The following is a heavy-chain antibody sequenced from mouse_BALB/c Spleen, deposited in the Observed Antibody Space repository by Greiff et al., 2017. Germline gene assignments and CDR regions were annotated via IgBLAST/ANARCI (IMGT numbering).Heavy chain of an antibody. CDR1: GFTFSSYA. CDR2: ISSGGSYT. J-gene: IGHJ4*01. CDR3: ARPGGNYEAMDY. D-gene: IGHD2-1*01. V-gene: IGHV5-9-3*01. Sequence: EVQVVESGGGLVKPGGSLKLSCAASGFTFSSYAMSWVRQTPEKRLEWVATISSGGSYTYYPDSVKGRFTISRDNAKNTLYLQMSSLRSEDTAMYYCARPGGNYEAMDYWGQGTSVTVSS.